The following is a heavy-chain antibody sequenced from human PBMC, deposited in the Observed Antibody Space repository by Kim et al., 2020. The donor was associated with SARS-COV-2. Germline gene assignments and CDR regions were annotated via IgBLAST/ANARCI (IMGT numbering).Heavy chain of an antibody. CDR2: INHSGST. CDR1: GGSFSGYY. J-gene: IGHJ6*02. Sequence: SETLSLTCAVYGGSFSGYYWSWIRQPPGKGLEWIGEINHSGSTNYNPSLKSRVTISVDTSKNQFSLKLSSVTAADTAVYYCARGSMRGYSGYDLASYYGMDVWGQGTTVTVSS. V-gene: IGHV4-34*01. D-gene: IGHD5-12*01. CDR3: ARGSMRGYSGYDLASYYGMDV.